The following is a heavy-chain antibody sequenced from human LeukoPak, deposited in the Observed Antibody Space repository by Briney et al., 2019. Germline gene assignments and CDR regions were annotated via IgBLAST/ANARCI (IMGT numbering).Heavy chain of an antibody. J-gene: IGHJ4*02. V-gene: IGHV3-30-3*01. CDR1: GFTFNNFA. Sequence: GGSLRLSCAASGFTFNNFAMSWVRQALGKGLEWVAVISYDGTNKYYADSVKGRFTISRDNSKNTLYLQMNSLRAEDTAVYYCARGHDYGNYWGQGTLVTVSS. D-gene: IGHD4-17*01. CDR2: ISYDGTNK. CDR3: ARGHDYGNY.